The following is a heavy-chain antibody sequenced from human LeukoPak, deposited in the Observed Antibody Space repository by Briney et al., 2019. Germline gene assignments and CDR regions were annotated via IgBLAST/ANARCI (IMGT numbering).Heavy chain of an antibody. J-gene: IGHJ5*02. Sequence: SETLSLTCTVSGGSISSYYWGWIRQPPGKGLEWIGYIYTSGSTNYNPSLKSRVTISVDTSKNQFSLKLSSVTAADTAVYYCARNFRTGTSHWFDPWGQGTLVTVSS. CDR1: GGSISSYY. CDR2: IYTSGST. CDR3: ARNFRTGTSHWFDP. D-gene: IGHD1-7*01. V-gene: IGHV4-4*09.